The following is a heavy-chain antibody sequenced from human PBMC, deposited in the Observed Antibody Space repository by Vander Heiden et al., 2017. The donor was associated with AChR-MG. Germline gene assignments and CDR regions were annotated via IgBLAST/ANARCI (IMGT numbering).Heavy chain of an antibody. J-gene: IGHJ4*02. D-gene: IGHD2-15*01. CDR1: GFTFSGSA. CDR3: TRIQRHCSGGSCPLVDY. Sequence: EVQLVESGGGLVQPGGSLKLSCAASGFTFSGSAMHWVRQGSGKGVEWVGRIGSKANSYATAYAASVKGRFTISRDDSKNTAYLQMNSLKTEDTAVYYCTRIQRHCSGGSCPLVDYWGQGTLVTVSS. CDR2: IGSKANSYAT. V-gene: IGHV3-73*02.